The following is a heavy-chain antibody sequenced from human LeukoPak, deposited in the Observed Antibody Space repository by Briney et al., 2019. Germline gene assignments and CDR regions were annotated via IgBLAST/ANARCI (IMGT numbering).Heavy chain of an antibody. CDR3: YYYDSSGYSGLGY. Sequence: PGGSLRLSCAASGFTFSSYAMHWVRQAPGKGLEYVSAISSNGSSTYYANSVKGRFTISRDNSKNTLYLQMGSLRAEDMAVYYCYYYDSSGYSGLGYWGQGTLVTVSS. CDR1: GFTFSSYA. D-gene: IGHD3-22*01. CDR2: ISSNGSST. V-gene: IGHV3-64*01. J-gene: IGHJ4*02.